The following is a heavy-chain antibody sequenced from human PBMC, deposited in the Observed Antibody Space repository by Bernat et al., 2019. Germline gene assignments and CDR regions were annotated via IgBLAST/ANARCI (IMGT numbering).Heavy chain of an antibody. V-gene: IGHV3-53*04. CDR1: GFTVSSNY. CDR3: ATWTNIAVAGTGAFDI. D-gene: IGHD6-19*01. Sequence: EVQLVESGGNLVQPGGSLRLSCAASGFTVSSNYMSWVRQAPGKGLEWVSVIYSGGSTYYADSVKGRFTISRHNSKNTLYLQMNSLRAEDTAVYYCATWTNIAVAGTGAFDIWGQGTMVTVSS. J-gene: IGHJ3*02. CDR2: IYSGGST.